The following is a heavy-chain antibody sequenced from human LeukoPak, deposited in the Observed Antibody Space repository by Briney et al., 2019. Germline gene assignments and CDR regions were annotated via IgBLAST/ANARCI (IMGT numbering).Heavy chain of an antibody. D-gene: IGHD2-2*01. J-gene: IGHJ5*02. CDR1: GYTFTGYY. V-gene: IGHV1-2*02. CDR3: ARGSTRATSWFDP. CDR2: INPNSGGT. Sequence: GASVKVSCKASGYTFTGYYMHWVRQAPGQGLEWMGWINPNSGGTNYAQKFQGRVTMTRDTSISTAYMELSRLRSDDAAVYYCARGSTRATSWFDPWGQGTLVTVSS.